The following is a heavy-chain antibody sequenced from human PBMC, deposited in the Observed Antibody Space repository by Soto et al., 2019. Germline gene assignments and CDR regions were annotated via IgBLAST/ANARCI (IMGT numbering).Heavy chain of an antibody. D-gene: IGHD1-26*01. CDR3: AREGGLVGYTSSFDY. CDR1: GFTVSSNY. Sequence: PGGSLRLSCAASGFTVSSNYMSWVRQAPGKGLEWVSVISGSGGSTYYADSVKGRFTISRDNSKNTLYLQMNSLRAEDTAVYYCAREGGLVGYTSSFDYWGRGTLVTVSS. CDR2: ISGSGGST. J-gene: IGHJ4*02. V-gene: IGHV3-23*01.